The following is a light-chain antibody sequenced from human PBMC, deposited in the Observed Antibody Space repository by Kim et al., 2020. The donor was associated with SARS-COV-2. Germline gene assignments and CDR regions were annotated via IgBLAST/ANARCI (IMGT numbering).Light chain of an antibody. V-gene: IGLV6-57*02. CDR3: QSYDGSIIL. Sequence: GRTVTISCPGNSGRIASNYVTWYQQRPGSVPTIVIYEDNRRPSGVPDRFSGSIDSSSNSASLTISGLKTEDEADYYCQSYDGSIILFGGGTKLTVL. CDR1: SGRIASNY. J-gene: IGLJ3*02. CDR2: EDN.